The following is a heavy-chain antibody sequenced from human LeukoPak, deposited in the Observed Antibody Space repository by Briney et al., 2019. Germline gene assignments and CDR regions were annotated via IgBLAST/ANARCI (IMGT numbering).Heavy chain of an antibody. Sequence: PGGSLRLSCAASGFTFSSYEMNWVRQAPGKGLEWVSYISSSGSTIYYADSVKGRFTISRDNAKNSLYLQMNSLRAEDTAVYYCARVSYSSGWYLVFDYWGQGTLVTVSS. J-gene: IGHJ4*02. CDR2: ISSSGSTI. D-gene: IGHD6-19*01. CDR3: ARVSYSSGWYLVFDY. V-gene: IGHV3-48*03. CDR1: GFTFSSYE.